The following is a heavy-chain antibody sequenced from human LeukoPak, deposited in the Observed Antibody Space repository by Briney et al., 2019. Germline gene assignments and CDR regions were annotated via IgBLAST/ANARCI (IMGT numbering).Heavy chain of an antibody. J-gene: IGHJ6*02. CDR2: ISAYNGNT. V-gene: IGHV1-18*01. Sequence: GASVKVSCTASGYTFTSYGISWVRQAPGQGLEWMGWISAYNGNTNYAQKLQGRVTMTTDTSTSTAYMELRSLRSDDTAVYYCARDLGGYSGYDSSTYYYYYYGMDVWGQGTTVTVSS. CDR3: ARDLGGYSGYDSSTYYYYYYGMDV. CDR1: GYTFTSYG. D-gene: IGHD5-12*01.